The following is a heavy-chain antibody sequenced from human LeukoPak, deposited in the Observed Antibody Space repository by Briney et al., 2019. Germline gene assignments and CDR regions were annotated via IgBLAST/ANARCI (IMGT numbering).Heavy chain of an antibody. CDR3: AKDVYYDSSAFDI. CDR2: ISWNSGSI. D-gene: IGHD3-22*01. J-gene: IGHJ3*02. CDR1: GFTFSSYA. Sequence: PGGSLRLPCAASGFTFSSYAMSWVRQAPGKGLEWVSGISWNSGSIGYADSVKGRFTISRDNAKNSLYLQMNSLRAEDTALYYCAKDVYYDSSAFDIWGQGTMVTVSS. V-gene: IGHV3-9*01.